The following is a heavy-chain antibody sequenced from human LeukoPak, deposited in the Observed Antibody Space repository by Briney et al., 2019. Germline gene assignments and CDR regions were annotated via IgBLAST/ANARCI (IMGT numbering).Heavy chain of an antibody. Sequence: ASVKVSCKASGYTFTSYGISWVRQAPGQGLEWMGWISTYNGNTNYAQKLQGRVTMTTDTSTSTAYMELSSLRSEDTAVYYCARTYDFWSGYFLRTYGMDVWGQGTTVTVSS. CDR1: GYTFTSYG. CDR2: ISTYNGNT. CDR3: ARTYDFWSGYFLRTYGMDV. V-gene: IGHV1-18*01. D-gene: IGHD3-3*01. J-gene: IGHJ6*02.